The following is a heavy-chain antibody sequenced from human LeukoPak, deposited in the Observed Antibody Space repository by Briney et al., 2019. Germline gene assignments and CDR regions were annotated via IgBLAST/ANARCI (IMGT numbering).Heavy chain of an antibody. CDR2: LCSDGST. CDR3: AKSERLTMIGGWAPTFDS. J-gene: IGHJ4*02. D-gene: IGHD3-22*01. Sequence: GGSLGLSCAASGFTVSDKYMSWVRQAPGKGLEWVSILCSDGSTFYADAVEGRFTISRDNSKNTLFFQMNSLRVEDTAVYYCAKSERLTMIGGWAPTFDSWGQGTLVTVSS. V-gene: IGHV3-66*01. CDR1: GFTVSDKY.